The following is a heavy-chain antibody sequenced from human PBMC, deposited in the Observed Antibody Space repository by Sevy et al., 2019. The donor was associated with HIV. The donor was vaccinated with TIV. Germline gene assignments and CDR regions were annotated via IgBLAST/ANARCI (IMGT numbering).Heavy chain of an antibody. CDR2: LSFVCGEI. J-gene: IGHJ4*02. CDR1: GFTFSKYS. Sequence: GGSLRLSCAASGFTFSKYSMSWVRQPPGKGLEWVSTLSFVCGEINYGDSVKGRFTISRDNSKSSVYLLMNNLRPDDTAVYYCAREGCTKPHDYWGQGTLVTVSS. D-gene: IGHD2-8*01. CDR3: AREGCTKPHDY. V-gene: IGHV3-23*01.